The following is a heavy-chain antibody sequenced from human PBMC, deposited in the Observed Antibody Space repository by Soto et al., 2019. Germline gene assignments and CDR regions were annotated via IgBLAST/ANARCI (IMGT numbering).Heavy chain of an antibody. V-gene: IGHV4-61*01. CDR3: AREGKSSYYDSSGDYHNWFDP. CDR1: GGSVSSGSYY. D-gene: IGHD3-22*01. J-gene: IGHJ5*02. Sequence: PSETLSLTCTVSGGSVSSGSYYWSWIRQPPGKGLEWIGYIYYSGSTNYNPSLKSRVTISVDTSKNQFSLKLSSVTAADTAVYYCAREGKSSYYDSSGDYHNWFDPWGQGTLVTVSS. CDR2: IYYSGST.